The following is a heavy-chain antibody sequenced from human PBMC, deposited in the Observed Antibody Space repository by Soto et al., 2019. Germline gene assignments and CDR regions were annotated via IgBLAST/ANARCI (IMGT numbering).Heavy chain of an antibody. V-gene: IGHV3-30-3*02. CDR3: AKEGYSSGWYWDS. D-gene: IGHD6-19*01. CDR2: ISYDGSNK. J-gene: IGHJ4*02. Sequence: PCGCPGLSCAACGVTCSTYWMHYVRQDPGKGLEWVAVISYDGSNKYYADSVKGRFTISRDNSKNTLYLQMNSLRAEDTAVYYCAKEGYSSGWYWDSWGQGALVTVSS. CDR1: GVTCSTYW.